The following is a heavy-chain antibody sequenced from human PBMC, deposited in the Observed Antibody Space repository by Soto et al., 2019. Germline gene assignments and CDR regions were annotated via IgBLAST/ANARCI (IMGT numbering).Heavy chain of an antibody. J-gene: IGHJ4*02. CDR3: ARDNSVDAPDY. Sequence: QVQLMESGGGVVQPGRSLRLSCTASGFTFSDYGMHWVRQAXGXVLEWVSFIAGSTDHYVGXVKGRFTNSRDNSKNTLYLQXXXXXXXXTAVYYCARDNSVDAPDYCGQGTLVTVSS. V-gene: IGHV3-33*01. CDR2: IAGSTD. CDR1: GFTFSDYG. D-gene: IGHD1-20*01.